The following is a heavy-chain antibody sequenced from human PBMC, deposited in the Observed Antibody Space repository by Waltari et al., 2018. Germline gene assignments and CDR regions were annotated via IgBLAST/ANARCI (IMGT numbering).Heavy chain of an antibody. J-gene: IGHJ3*02. CDR2: IIPIFGTA. D-gene: IGHD1-26*01. Sequence: QVQLVQSGAEVKKPGSSVKVSCKASGGTFSSYAISWVRQAPGQGLEWMGGIIPIFGTANYAQKFQGRVTITADKSTSTAYMELSSLRSEDTAVYYCARVDPDSGETQKDAFDIWGQGTMVTVSS. V-gene: IGHV1-69*14. CDR1: GGTFSSYA. CDR3: ARVDPDSGETQKDAFDI.